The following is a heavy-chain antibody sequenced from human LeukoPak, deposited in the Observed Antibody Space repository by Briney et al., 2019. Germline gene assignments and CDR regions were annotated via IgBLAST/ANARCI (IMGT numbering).Heavy chain of an antibody. D-gene: IGHD3-10*01. CDR1: GYTFTSYD. J-gene: IGHJ6*02. CDR3: AMIWFGESSSYYYGMDV. CDR2: MNPNSGNT. Sequence: ASVEVSCKASGYTFTSYDIKWVRQATGQGLEWMGWMNPNSGNTGYAQKFQGRVTMTRNTSISTAYMELSSLRSEDTAVYYCAMIWFGESSSYYYGMDVWGQGTTVTVSS. V-gene: IGHV1-8*01.